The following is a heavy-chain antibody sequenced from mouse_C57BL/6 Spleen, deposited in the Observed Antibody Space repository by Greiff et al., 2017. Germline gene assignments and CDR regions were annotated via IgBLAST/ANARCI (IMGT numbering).Heavy chain of an antibody. CDR1: GYTFTSYW. CDR2: IHPNSGST. D-gene: IGHD2-1*01. CDR3: ARYGNYDYYAMDY. J-gene: IGHJ4*01. V-gene: IGHV1-64*01. Sequence: QVQLQQPGAELVKPGASVKLSCKASGYTFTSYWMHWVKQRPGQGLEWIGKIHPNSGSTNYNEKFKSKATLTVDKSSSTAYMQLSSLTSEDSAGYYCARYGNYDYYAMDYWGQGTSVTVSS.